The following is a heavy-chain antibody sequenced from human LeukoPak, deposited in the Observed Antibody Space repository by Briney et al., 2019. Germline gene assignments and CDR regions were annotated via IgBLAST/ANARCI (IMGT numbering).Heavy chain of an antibody. CDR2: ISSNSYTI. CDR3: ARVVCSGGYCYSDY. CDR1: GFTFSNYA. D-gene: IGHD2-15*01. J-gene: IGHJ4*02. V-gene: IGHV3-48*04. Sequence: GGSLRLSCSASGFTFSNYAMNWVRQAPGKGLEWVSYISSNSYTIYYADSVKGRFTISRDNAKNSLYLQMNSLRAEGTAVYYCARVVCSGGYCYSDYWGQGTLVTVSS.